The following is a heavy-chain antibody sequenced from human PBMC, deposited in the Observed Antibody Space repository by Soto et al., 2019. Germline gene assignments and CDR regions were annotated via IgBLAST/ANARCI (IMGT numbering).Heavy chain of an antibody. V-gene: IGHV3-23*01. Sequence: GGSLRLSFAASGFTFSSYAMSWVRQAPGKGLEWVSAISGSGGSTYYADSVKGRFTISRDNSKNTLYLQMNSLRAEDTAVYYCAPYCGGDCYSTGGYWGQGTLVTVSS. CDR2: ISGSGGST. CDR1: GFTFSSYA. D-gene: IGHD2-21*02. J-gene: IGHJ4*02. CDR3: APYCGGDCYSTGGY.